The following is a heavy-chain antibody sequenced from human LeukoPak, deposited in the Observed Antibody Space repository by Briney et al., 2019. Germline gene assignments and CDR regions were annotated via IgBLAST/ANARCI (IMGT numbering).Heavy chain of an antibody. CDR2: IYYSGST. Sequence: SETLSLTCTVSGGSISSSSYYWGWIRQPPGKGLEWIGYIYYSGSTNYNPSLKSRVTISVDTSKNQFSLKLSSVTAADTAVYYCARGTDYYDSSGSWGNWFDPWGQGTLVTVSS. V-gene: IGHV4-61*05. J-gene: IGHJ5*02. D-gene: IGHD3-22*01. CDR3: ARGTDYYDSSGSWGNWFDP. CDR1: GGSISSSSYY.